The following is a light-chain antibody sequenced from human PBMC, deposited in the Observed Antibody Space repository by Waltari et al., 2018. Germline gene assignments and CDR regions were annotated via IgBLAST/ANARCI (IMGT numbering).Light chain of an antibody. V-gene: IGLV3-21*04. CDR3: QVWDDTTNSGV. Sequence: YVVTQPPSVSVAPGKTATLTCGGQNIETKSVNWYQQKSGQAPVLVMFDDTDRPPGIPARFSGSNSGNTATLTISWVEAGDEADYHCQVWDDTTNSGVFGGGTRLTVL. CDR1: NIETKS. CDR2: DDT. J-gene: IGLJ3*02.